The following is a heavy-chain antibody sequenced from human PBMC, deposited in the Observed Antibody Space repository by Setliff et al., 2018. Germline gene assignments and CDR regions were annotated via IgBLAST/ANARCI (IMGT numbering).Heavy chain of an antibody. J-gene: IGHJ6*02. V-gene: IGHV4-59*01. CDR1: GGSISPYF. CDR2: IYHNGNT. D-gene: IGHD3-16*01. Sequence: SETLSLTCTVSGGSISPYFWSWIRQPPGKGLEWIGYIYHNGNTNFNPSLKTRVTMSVDTSKNQFSLKLTSVTAADTAVYYCARDRTAYTYGLDVWGQGTTVTVSS. CDR3: ARDRTAYTYGLDV.